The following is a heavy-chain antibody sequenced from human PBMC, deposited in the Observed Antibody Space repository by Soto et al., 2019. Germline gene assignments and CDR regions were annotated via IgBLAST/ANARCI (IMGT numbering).Heavy chain of an antibody. CDR3: ARGHEVVAANYYYGMDV. J-gene: IGHJ6*02. D-gene: IGHD2-15*01. CDR2: ISYDGSNK. CDR1: GLTLRSYA. V-gene: IGHV3-30-3*01. Sequence: PGGSTRLCCAASGLTLRSYAMDVARQAPGKGLEWVAVISYDGSNKYYADSVKGRFTISRDNSKNTLYLQMNSLRAEDTAVYYCARGHEVVAANYYYGMDVWGQGTTVTVSS.